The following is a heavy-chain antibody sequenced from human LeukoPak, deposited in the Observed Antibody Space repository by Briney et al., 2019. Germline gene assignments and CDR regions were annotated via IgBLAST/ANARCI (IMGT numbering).Heavy chain of an antibody. V-gene: IGHV4-39*07. J-gene: IGHJ5*02. CDR3: ARDGGKYYYGSWSYYNPTNWFDP. CDR1: GGSISTTSYY. Sequence: SETLSLTCTVSGGSISTTSYYWGWIRQPPGKGLEWIGSIYYSGSTTYIPSLKSRVTISVDTSKNQFSLKLSSVTAADTAVYYCARDGGKYYYGSWSYYNPTNWFDPWGQGTLVTVSS. CDR2: IYYSGST. D-gene: IGHD3-10*01.